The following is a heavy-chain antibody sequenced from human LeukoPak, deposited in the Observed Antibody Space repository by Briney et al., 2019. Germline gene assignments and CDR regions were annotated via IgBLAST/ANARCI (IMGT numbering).Heavy chain of an antibody. V-gene: IGHV3-33*01. Sequence: GGSLRLSCAASGFTFSSSGMHWVRQAPGKGLEWVAVILYNGSNKYNADSVKGRFTISRDNSKNTLYLQMNSLRVEDTAVYYCARAGGYCSGGSCYRGYSWFDPWGQGTLVTVSS. CDR3: ARAGGYCSGGSCYRGYSWFDP. D-gene: IGHD2-15*01. CDR2: ILYNGSNK. J-gene: IGHJ5*02. CDR1: GFTFSSSG.